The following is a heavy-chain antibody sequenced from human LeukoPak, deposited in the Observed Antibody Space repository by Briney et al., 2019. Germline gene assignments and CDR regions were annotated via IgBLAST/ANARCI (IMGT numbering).Heavy chain of an antibody. J-gene: IGHJ6*03. V-gene: IGHV4-39*01. CDR1: GGSISSSSYY. CDR3: ARSNWNYVYYYYYYMDV. Sequence: SEXXSLTCTVSGGSISSSSYYWGWVRQTPGTGMEWIGSIYYSGRTYYNPSLKSRVTISVDTSKNQFSLKLSSMTAADTAVYYCARSNWNYVYYYYYYMDVWGKGTTVTVSS. D-gene: IGHD1-7*01. CDR2: IYYSGRT.